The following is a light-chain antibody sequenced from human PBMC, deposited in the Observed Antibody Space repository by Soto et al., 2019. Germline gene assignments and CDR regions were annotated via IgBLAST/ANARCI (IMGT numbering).Light chain of an antibody. CDR3: SSYTSISTLDV. Sequence: QSALTQPASVSGSPGQSITISCTGTNSDVGGYNYVSWYQQHPGKAPELMIYEVSHRPSGVSNRFSGSKSDNTASLTISGLQAEDEADYYCSSYTSISTLDVFGTGTKVTV. CDR1: NSDVGGYNY. CDR2: EVS. J-gene: IGLJ1*01. V-gene: IGLV2-14*01.